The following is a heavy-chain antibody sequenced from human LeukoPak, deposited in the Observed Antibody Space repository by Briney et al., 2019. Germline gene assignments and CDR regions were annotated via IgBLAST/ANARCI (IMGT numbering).Heavy chain of an antibody. CDR1: GFTFSSYA. J-gene: IGHJ4*02. V-gene: IGHV3-30*04. CDR3: ARDSGFSGTQRGEY. CDR2: ISYDGSNK. D-gene: IGHD5-24*01. Sequence: PGRSLRLSCAASGFTFSSYAMHWVRQAPGKGLEWVAVISYDGSNKYYADSVKGRFTISRDNSKSTLYLQMNSLSAEDTAVYYCARDSGFSGTQRGEYWGQGTLVTVSS.